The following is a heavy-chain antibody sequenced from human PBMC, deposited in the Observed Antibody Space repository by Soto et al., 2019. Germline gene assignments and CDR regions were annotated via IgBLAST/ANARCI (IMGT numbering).Heavy chain of an antibody. D-gene: IGHD1-26*01. J-gene: IGHJ6*02. Sequence: GESLKISCAASGVDFSSEVMCWVRQAPGKGLEWVSSISGSGRTIYHADSKRGRFAISRDNSKNSLYLQLNDLRVDDTAVYYCAKVGPSYYYGMDVWGQGTTVTVSS. CDR2: ISGSGRTI. CDR1: GVDFSSEV. CDR3: AKVGPSYYYGMDV. V-gene: IGHV3-23*01.